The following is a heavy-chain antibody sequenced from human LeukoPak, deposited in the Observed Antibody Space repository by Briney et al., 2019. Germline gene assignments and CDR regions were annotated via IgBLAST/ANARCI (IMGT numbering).Heavy chain of an antibody. V-gene: IGHV1-69*04. Sequence: SVKVSCKASGGTFSSYAISWVRQAPGQELEWMGRIIPIFGIANYAQKFQGRVTITADKSTSTAYMELSSLRSEDTAVYYCARVSDNWFDPWGQGTLVTVSS. CDR2: IIPIFGIA. CDR3: ARVSDNWFDP. CDR1: GGTFSSYA. D-gene: IGHD2-21*01. J-gene: IGHJ5*02.